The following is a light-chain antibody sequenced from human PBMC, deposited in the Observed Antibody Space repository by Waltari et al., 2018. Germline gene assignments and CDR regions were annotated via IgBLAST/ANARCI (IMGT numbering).Light chain of an antibody. CDR1: QSVSRT. V-gene: IGKV3-20*01. J-gene: IGKJ1*01. CDR2: DAS. CDR3: QKYGTLPAT. Sequence: EIVLTQYPGTLSLSPGERATLSCRASQSVSRTLAWYQQKPGQAPRLLIYDASIRATGIPDRFSGSGSGTDFSLTISRLEPEDFAVYYCQKYGTLPATFGQGTKVEIK.